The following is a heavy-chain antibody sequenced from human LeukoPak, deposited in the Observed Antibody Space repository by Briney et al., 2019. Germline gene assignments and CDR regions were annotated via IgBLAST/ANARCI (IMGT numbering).Heavy chain of an antibody. D-gene: IGHD3-3*01. V-gene: IGHV3-48*03. CDR2: ISSSGSFT. Sequence: PGGSLTLSCAASGFPFTTYDLHWVRQAPGKGLEWLSYISSSGSFTHYAESVKGRFTISRDISKNSLYLLMNSLSAEDTAFYYCARGVEGGSYGNLPWLDYWGRGTLVTVSS. CDR1: GFPFTTYD. CDR3: ARGVEGGSYGNLPWLDY. J-gene: IGHJ4*02.